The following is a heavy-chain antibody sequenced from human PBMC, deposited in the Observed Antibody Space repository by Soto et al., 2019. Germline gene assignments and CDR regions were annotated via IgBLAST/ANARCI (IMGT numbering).Heavy chain of an antibody. CDR2: IYYNGTT. Sequence: QLQLQESGPGRVKPSETLSLTCTVSGGSISSTDHFWGWIRQSTGKGLEWIGSIYYNGTTYYSPSLKSRGTISVDTSRDQFSLNLRSVTAADTAVYFCARQVTYEILAQSCLRDSWGQGSLVIVSS. J-gene: IGHJ4*02. CDR1: GGSISSTDHF. CDR3: ARQVTYEILAQSCLRDS. V-gene: IGHV4-39*01. D-gene: IGHD3-9*01.